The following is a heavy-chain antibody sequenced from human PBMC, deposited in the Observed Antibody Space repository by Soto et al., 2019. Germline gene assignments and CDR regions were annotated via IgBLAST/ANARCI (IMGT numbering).Heavy chain of an antibody. CDR2: ISGSGSST. CDR1: GFTFSKFA. D-gene: IGHD2-8*02. Sequence: EVQLLESGGGLVQPGGSLRLSCAASGFTFSKFAMSWVRQAPGRGLEWVSAISGSGSSTFYAESVKGRFTISRDNSKNAVFREMNSLRAEHFAGYYCANANTDIGVVVLVVAAANYYFYYYMDVWGKGAPVTVSS. J-gene: IGHJ6*03. CDR3: ANANTDIGVVVLVVAAANYYFYYYMDV. V-gene: IGHV3-23*01.